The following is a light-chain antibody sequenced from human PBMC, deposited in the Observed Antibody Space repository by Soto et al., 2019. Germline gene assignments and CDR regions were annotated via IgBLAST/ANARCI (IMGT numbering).Light chain of an antibody. V-gene: IGKV3-15*01. J-gene: IGKJ4*01. CDR1: ESVHRN. CDR2: YAS. Sequence: EVVMTQSPATLSVSPGERVTLSCRASESVHRNLAWYQQKPGQGPSLLIYYASTRATGVPDRFTGSWSGTEFTLTISRLQSEYFGVYHCQHYSNLPPTFGGGTNV. CDR3: QHYSNLPPT.